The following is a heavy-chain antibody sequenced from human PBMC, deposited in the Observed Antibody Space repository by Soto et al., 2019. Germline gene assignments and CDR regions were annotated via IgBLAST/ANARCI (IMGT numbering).Heavy chain of an antibody. J-gene: IGHJ6*02. CDR1: GFTFSSYW. Sequence: QPGWSLRLSCAASGFTFSSYWMSWVRQAPGKGLEWVANIKQDGSEKYYVDSVKGRFTISRDNAKNSLYLQMNSLRAEDTAVYYCASVCGGSSIYYYHAMDVWGQGTTVTVS. CDR2: IKQDGSEK. V-gene: IGHV3-7*01. D-gene: IGHD1-26*01. CDR3: ASVCGGSSIYYYHAMDV.